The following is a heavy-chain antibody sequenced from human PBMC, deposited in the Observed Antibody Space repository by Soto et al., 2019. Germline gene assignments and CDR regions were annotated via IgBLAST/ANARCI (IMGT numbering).Heavy chain of an antibody. D-gene: IGHD2-21*02. J-gene: IGHJ5*02. Sequence: EVHLLESGGGFVQPGGSLTLSCAASGFTFSNYAMSWVRQAPGKGLEWVSAITAYGDTTHYADSVKGRFTISRDSPKNSLYLQMDTLTAEDTAVYYCAKDPLWSDSDCYPPPGFDPWGQGTQVTVSS. CDR3: AKDPLWSDSDCYPPPGFDP. CDR2: ITAYGDTT. CDR1: GFTFSNYA. V-gene: IGHV3-23*01.